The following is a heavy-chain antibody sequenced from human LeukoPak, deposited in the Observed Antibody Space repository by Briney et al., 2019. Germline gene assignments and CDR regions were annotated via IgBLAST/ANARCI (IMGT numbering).Heavy chain of an antibody. J-gene: IGHJ4*02. Sequence: PSETLSLTCAVYGGSFSGYYWSCIRQPPGKGLEWIGEINHSGSTNYNPSLKSRVTISVDTSKNQFSLKLSSVTAADTAVYYCARGDFFGYWGQGTLVTVSS. CDR3: ARGDFFGY. CDR2: INHSGST. CDR1: GGSFSGYY. V-gene: IGHV4-34*01. D-gene: IGHD3-3*01.